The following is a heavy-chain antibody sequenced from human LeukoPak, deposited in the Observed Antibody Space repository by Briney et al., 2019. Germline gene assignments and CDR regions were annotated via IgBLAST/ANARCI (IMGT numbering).Heavy chain of an antibody. CDR1: GFTFSTYW. CDR2: ISYDGSNK. D-gene: IGHD1-26*01. CDR3: AKCHSGSYYEDAFDI. Sequence: PGGSLRLSCAASGFTFSTYWMSWVRQAPGKGLEWVAVISYDGSNKYYADSVKGRFTISRDNSKNTLYLQMNSLRAEDTAVYYCAKCHSGSYYEDAFDIWGQGTMVTVSS. V-gene: IGHV3-30*18. J-gene: IGHJ3*02.